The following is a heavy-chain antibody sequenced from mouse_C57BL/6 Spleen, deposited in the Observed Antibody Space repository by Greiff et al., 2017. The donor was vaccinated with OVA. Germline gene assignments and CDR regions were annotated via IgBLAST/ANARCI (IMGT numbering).Heavy chain of an antibody. CDR2: ISSGGDYI. CDR1: GFTFSSYA. CDR3: TREDDYDRAFAY. V-gene: IGHV5-9-1*02. D-gene: IGHD2-4*01. J-gene: IGHJ3*01. Sequence: EVQVVESGEGLVKPGGSLKLSCAASGFTFSSYAMSWVRQTPEKRLEWVAYISSGGDYIYYADTVKGRFTISRDNARNTLYLQMSSLKSEDTAMYYCTREDDYDRAFAYWGQGTLVTVSA.